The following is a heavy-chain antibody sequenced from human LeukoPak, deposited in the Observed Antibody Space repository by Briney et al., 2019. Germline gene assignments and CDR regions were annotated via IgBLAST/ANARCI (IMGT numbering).Heavy chain of an antibody. V-gene: IGHV4-39*01. D-gene: IGHD1-1*01. J-gene: IGHJ4*02. CDR3: ARGISGWNVLGRRFDY. CDR1: GGSISSSSYY. Sequence: SETLSLTCTVSGGSISSSSYYWGWIRQPPGKGLEWIGSIYYSGSTYYNPSLKSRVTISVDTSKNQFSLKLSSVTAADTAVYYCARGISGWNVLGRRFDYWGQGTLVTVSS. CDR2: IYYSGST.